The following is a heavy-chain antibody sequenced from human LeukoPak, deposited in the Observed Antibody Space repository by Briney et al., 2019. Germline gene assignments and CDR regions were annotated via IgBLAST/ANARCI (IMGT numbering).Heavy chain of an antibody. Sequence: SETLSLTCTVSGGSISSYYWSWIRQPPGKGLEWIGYIYYSGSTNYNPSLKSRVTISVDRSKNQFSLKLSSVTAADTAVYYCARVPPQAYYYYYMDVWGKGTTVTVSS. CDR3: ARVPPQAYYYYYMDV. V-gene: IGHV4-59*12. D-gene: IGHD2-21*01. J-gene: IGHJ6*03. CDR2: IYYSGST. CDR1: GGSISSYY.